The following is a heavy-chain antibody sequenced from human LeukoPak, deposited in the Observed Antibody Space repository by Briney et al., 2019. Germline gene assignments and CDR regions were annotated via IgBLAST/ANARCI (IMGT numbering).Heavy chain of an antibody. CDR1: GGSFSGYY. D-gene: IGHD5-12*01. CDR3: ARVSGYDWESSFDY. V-gene: IGHV4-34*01. CDR2: INHSGST. J-gene: IGHJ4*02. Sequence: PSETLSLTCAVYGGSFSGYYWSCLRQPPGKGLEWLGEINHSGSTNYNPSLKSRVTISVDTSKNQFSLKLSSVTAADTAVYYCARVSGYDWESSFDYWGQGTLVTVSS.